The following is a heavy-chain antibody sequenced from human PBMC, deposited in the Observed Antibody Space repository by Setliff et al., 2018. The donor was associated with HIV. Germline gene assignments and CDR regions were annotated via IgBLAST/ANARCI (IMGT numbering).Heavy chain of an antibody. V-gene: IGHV3-13*01. J-gene: IGHJ4*02. CDR2: LGVRGDT. CDR1: GFTLRSYD. D-gene: IGHD1-26*01. CDR3: ARDPEPTGFSGSFGY. Sequence: SLRLSCVVSGFTLRSYDMYWVRQAPGKGLEWVSGLGVRGDTYYTGSVKGRFAISRESAKNSLFLQMSRLRAEDTARYYCARDPEPTGFSGSFGYWGQGTLVTVSS.